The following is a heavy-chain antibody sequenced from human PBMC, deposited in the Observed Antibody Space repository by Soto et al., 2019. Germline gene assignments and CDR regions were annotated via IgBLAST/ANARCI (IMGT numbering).Heavy chain of an antibody. CDR2: INTDGSGT. CDR1: GFTLSTYA. CDR3: ARTFLEWFYGMDV. V-gene: IGHV3-23*01. D-gene: IGHD3-3*02. J-gene: IGHJ6*02. Sequence: GGSLRLSCVASGFTLSTYAMSWVRQAPGKGLVWVSRINTDGSGTYYADSVKGRFTISRDNSKNTLYLQMNSLRVEDTAVYYCARTFLEWFYGMDVWGQGTTVTVSS.